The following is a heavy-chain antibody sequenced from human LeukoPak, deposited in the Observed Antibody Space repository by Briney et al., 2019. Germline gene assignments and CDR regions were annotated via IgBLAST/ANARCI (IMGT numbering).Heavy chain of an antibody. CDR1: GGSISSGGYY. CDR3: ARDRGLAAGIFDY. CDR2: IYYSGST. Sequence: SETLSLTCTVSGGSISSGGYYWSWIRQHPGKGLDWIGYIYYSGSTYYHPSLTIRVTISLDPSQTQFSLNLSYVTAADTAVYYCARDRGLAAGIFDYWGQGTLVSVSS. V-gene: IGHV4-31*03. D-gene: IGHD6-13*01. J-gene: IGHJ4*02.